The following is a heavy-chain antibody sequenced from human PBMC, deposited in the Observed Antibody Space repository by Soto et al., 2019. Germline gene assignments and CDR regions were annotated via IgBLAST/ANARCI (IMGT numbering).Heavy chain of an antibody. CDR2: ISYDGSNK. CDR3: AKDIGYVLLWLRYGMDV. V-gene: IGHV3-30*18. J-gene: IGHJ6*02. CDR1: GFTFSSYG. Sequence: QVQLVESGGGVVQPGRSLRLSCAASGFTFSSYGMHWVRQAPGKGLEWVAVISYDGSNKYYADSVKGRFTISRDNSKNTLYLQMNSLRAEDTAVYYCAKDIGYVLLWLRYGMDVWGQGTTVTVSS. D-gene: IGHD3-10*01.